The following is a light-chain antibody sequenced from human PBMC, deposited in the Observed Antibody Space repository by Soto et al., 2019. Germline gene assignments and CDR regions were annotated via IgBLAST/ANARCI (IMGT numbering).Light chain of an antibody. CDR3: CSYAGSSTWV. CDR1: SSDVGSYNL. Sequence: QSALTQPASVSGSPGKSITISCTGTSSDVGSYNLVSWYQQHPGKAPKLMFYEGSKRPSGVSNRFSGSKSGNTASLTISGLQAEDEADYYCCSYAGSSTWVFGGGTKLTVL. V-gene: IGLV2-23*01. CDR2: EGS. J-gene: IGLJ3*02.